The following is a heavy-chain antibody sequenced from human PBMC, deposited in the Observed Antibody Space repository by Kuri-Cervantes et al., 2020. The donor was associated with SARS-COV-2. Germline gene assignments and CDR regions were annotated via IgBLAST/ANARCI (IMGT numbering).Heavy chain of an antibody. V-gene: IGHV3-20*04. CDR1: GFTFDDYG. CDR2: INWNGGST. Sequence: LSLTCAASGFTFDDYGMSWVRQAPGKGLEWVSGINWNGGSTGYADSVKGRFTISRDNAKNSLYLQMNSLRAEDTALYYRARDGRAYSSSWQPSYYWGQGTLVTVSS. J-gene: IGHJ4*02. D-gene: IGHD6-13*01. CDR3: ARDGRAYSSSWQPSYY.